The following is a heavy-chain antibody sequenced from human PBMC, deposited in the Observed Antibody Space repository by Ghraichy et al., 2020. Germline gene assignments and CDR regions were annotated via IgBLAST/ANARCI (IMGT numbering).Heavy chain of an antibody. D-gene: IGHD6-19*01. CDR3: ARGETTYSSGWGWYFDL. Sequence: ASVKVSCKASGYTFTGYYMHWVRQAPGQGLEWMGWINPNSGGTNYAQKFQGWVTMTRDTSISTAYMELSRLRSDDTAEYYCARGETTYSSGWGWYFDLWGRGTLVTVSS. CDR1: GYTFTGYY. CDR2: INPNSGGT. J-gene: IGHJ2*01. V-gene: IGHV1-2*04.